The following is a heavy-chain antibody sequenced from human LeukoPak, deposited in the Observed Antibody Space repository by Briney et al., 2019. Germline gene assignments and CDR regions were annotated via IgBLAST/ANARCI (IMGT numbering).Heavy chain of an antibody. CDR2: IYYSGST. CDR3: ARMREWFDP. J-gene: IGHJ5*02. V-gene: IGHV4-59*11. Sequence: PSETLSLNCTVSGGSISSHYWSWIRQPPGKGLEWIGYIYYSGSTNYNPSLKSRVTMSVDTSKNHFSLKLSSVTAADTAVYYCARMREWFDPWGQGTLVTVSS. D-gene: IGHD1-26*01. CDR1: GGSISSHY.